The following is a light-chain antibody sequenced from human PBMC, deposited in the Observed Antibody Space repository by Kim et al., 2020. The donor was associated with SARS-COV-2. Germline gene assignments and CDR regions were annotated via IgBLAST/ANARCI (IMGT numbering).Light chain of an antibody. CDR3: AAWDDSLNGPV. V-gene: IGLV1-44*01. CDR1: SSNIGTNA. CDR2: RNN. Sequence: ELTQPPSASGTPGQMVTISCSGGSSNIGTNAVNWYQQLPGTAPKLLMFRNNQRPSGVPDRFSGSKSGTSASLAISGLQSEDEADYYCAAWDDSLNGPVFGGGTQLTVL. J-gene: IGLJ3*02.